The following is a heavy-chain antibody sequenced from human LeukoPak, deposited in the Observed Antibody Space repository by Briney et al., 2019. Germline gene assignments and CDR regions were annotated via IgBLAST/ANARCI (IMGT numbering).Heavy chain of an antibody. CDR2: INPNSGGT. D-gene: IGHD5-12*01. CDR1: GYTFTSYD. V-gene: IGHV1-2*02. J-gene: IGHJ4*02. Sequence: ASVKVSCKASGYTFTSYDINWVRQATGQGLEWMGWINPNSGGTNYAQKFQGRVTMTRDTSISTAYMELSRLRSDDTAVYYCARVCRDGYNSPFDYWGQGTLVTVSS. CDR3: ARVCRDGYNSPFDY.